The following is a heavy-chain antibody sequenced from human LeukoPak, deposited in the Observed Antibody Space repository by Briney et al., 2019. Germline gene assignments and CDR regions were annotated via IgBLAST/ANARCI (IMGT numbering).Heavy chain of an antibody. J-gene: IGHJ4*02. D-gene: IGHD4-17*01. CDR3: ASGGRRTTVTTFDY. V-gene: IGHV4-34*01. Sequence: SETLSLTCAVYGGSFSGYYWSWIRQPPGKGLEWIGEINHSGSTNYNPSLKSRVTISVDTSKNQFSLKLSSVTAADTAVYYCASGGRRTTVTTFDYWGQGTLVTVSS. CDR2: INHSGST. CDR1: GGSFSGYY.